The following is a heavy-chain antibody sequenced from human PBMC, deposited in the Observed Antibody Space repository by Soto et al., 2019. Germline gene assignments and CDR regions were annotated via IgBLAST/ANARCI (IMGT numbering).Heavy chain of an antibody. CDR1: GFTFSSYG. J-gene: IGHJ4*02. CDR3: AIRASYYDSSGYFDY. Sequence: ALRLSCAASGFTFSSYGMHWVRQAPGKGLEWVAVISYDGSNKYYADSVKGRFTISRDNSKNTLYLQMNSLRAEDTAVYYCAIRASYYDSSGYFDYWGQGTLVTVSS. D-gene: IGHD3-22*01. CDR2: ISYDGSNK. V-gene: IGHV3-30*03.